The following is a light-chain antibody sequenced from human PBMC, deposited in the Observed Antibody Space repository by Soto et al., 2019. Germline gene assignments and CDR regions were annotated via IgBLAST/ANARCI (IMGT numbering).Light chain of an antibody. J-gene: IGKJ1*01. CDR3: QQCSTSPPT. Sequence: EIVLTQSPGTLSLSPGERATVSCRASQSVSGSYLAWYQQKPGQAPRLLIYGAFNRAGGIPYRFSGSGAGTDFTLTISSLEPEDFAVYYCQQCSTSPPTFGQGTKVDIK. CDR1: QSVSGSY. V-gene: IGKV3-20*01. CDR2: GAF.